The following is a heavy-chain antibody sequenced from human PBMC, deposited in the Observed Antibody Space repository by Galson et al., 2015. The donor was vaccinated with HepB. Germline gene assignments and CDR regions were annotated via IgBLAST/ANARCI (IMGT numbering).Heavy chain of an antibody. D-gene: IGHD3-3*01. V-gene: IGHV3-21*01. CDR3: ARDAYYTHYDSWSGYRPNWFDP. CDR1: GFTFSSYS. Sequence: SLRLSCAASGFTFSSYSMNWVRQAPGKGLEWVSAISSSSSYIYYADSVKGRFTISRDNAKNSLYLQMNSLRAEDTAVYYCARDAYYTHYDSWSGYRPNWFDPWCQGTLVAGSS. CDR2: ISSSSSYI. J-gene: IGHJ5*02.